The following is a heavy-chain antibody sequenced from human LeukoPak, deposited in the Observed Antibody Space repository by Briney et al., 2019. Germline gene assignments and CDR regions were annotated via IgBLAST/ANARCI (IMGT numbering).Heavy chain of an antibody. V-gene: IGHV3-20*04. D-gene: IGHD2-15*01. Sequence: GGSLRLSCAASGFTFSSYWMSWVRQAPGQGPEWVSGITWNGGSTDYAASVEGRFTISRDNAKNSLYLRMNSLRDEDTALYYCARGGGSIRHSYYYYVDVWGKGTTVTVSS. J-gene: IGHJ6*03. CDR3: ARGGGSIRHSYYYYVDV. CDR1: GFTFSSYW. CDR2: ITWNGGST.